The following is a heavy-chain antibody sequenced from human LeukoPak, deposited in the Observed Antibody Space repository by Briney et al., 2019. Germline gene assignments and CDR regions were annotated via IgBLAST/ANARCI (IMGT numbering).Heavy chain of an antibody. Sequence: GGSLRLSCAASGFTFSSYSMNWVRQAPGQGLEWVSSISSSSSYLYYADSVKGRFTISRDNAKTSLYLQMNSLRAEDTAVYYCACPAAWRTTVTHNWFNPWGQGTLVTVSS. CDR1: GFTFSSYS. J-gene: IGHJ5*02. V-gene: IGHV3-21*01. CDR3: ACPAAWRTTVTHNWFNP. CDR2: ISSSSSYL. D-gene: IGHD4-17*01.